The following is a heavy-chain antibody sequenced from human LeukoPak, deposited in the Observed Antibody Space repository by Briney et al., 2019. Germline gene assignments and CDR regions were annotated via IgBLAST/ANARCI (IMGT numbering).Heavy chain of an antibody. CDR2: IRSKANSYAT. Sequence: GLSLRITCAASGFTFSGSAMHWVRQAAGKGLEWVGRIRSKANSYATAYAASVKGRFTIFRVDLKNTAYLQMNSLKTEDTAVYYCTRRLEDILVLPAAHYYYYGMDVWGQGTTVTVSS. J-gene: IGHJ6*02. CDR3: TRRLEDILVLPAAHYYYYGMDV. V-gene: IGHV3-73*01. CDR1: GFTFSGSA. D-gene: IGHD2-2*01.